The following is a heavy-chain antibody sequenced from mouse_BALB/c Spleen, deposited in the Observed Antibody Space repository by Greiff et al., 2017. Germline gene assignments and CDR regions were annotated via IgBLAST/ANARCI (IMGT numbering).Heavy chain of an antibody. D-gene: IGHD1-1*01. Sequence: EVQLVESGGGLVKPGGSLKLSCAASGFTFSSYAMSWVRQNPEKRLEWVASISSGGSTYYPDSVKGRFTISRDNARNILYLQMSSLRSEDTAMYYCARPYYGSSPHWCFDVWGAGTTVTVSS. V-gene: IGHV5-6-5*01. CDR3: ARPYYGSSPHWCFDV. CDR1: GFTFSSYA. J-gene: IGHJ1*01. CDR2: ISSGGST.